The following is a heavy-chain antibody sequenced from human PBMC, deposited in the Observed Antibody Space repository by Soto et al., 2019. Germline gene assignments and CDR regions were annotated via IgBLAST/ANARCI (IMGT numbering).Heavy chain of an antibody. Sequence: SETLSLTCAFYGGSFSGNYWNWIRQPPGKGLEWIGEINHRGSTNYNPSLKSRVSISVDTSKNQFSLRLSSVTAADTAIYYCARGLHTDYDSIGYGGQGTLVTVSS. CDR3: ARGLHTDYDSIGY. J-gene: IGHJ4*02. CDR2: INHRGST. V-gene: IGHV4-34*01. D-gene: IGHD3-22*01. CDR1: GGSFSGNY.